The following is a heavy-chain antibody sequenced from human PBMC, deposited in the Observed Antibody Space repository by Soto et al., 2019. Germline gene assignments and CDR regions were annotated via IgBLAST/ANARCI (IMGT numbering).Heavy chain of an antibody. CDR3: AKDIFGTYYYDSSGYYPPGFDY. J-gene: IGHJ4*02. CDR1: GFTFSSYG. D-gene: IGHD3-22*01. CDR2: ISYDGSNK. V-gene: IGHV3-30*18. Sequence: PGGSLRLSCAASGFTFSSYGMHWVRQAPGKGLEWVAVISYDGSNKYYADSVKGRFTISRDNSKNTLYLQMNSLRAEDTAVYYCAKDIFGTYYYDSSGYYPPGFDYWGQGT.